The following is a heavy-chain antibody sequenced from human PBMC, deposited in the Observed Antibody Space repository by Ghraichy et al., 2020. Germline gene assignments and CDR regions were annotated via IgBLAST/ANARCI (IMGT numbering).Heavy chain of an antibody. D-gene: IGHD6-19*01. CDR3: ARDFAPRFSGWQRSGWFDP. J-gene: IGHJ5*02. CDR2: INAGNGNT. Sequence: ASVKVSCKASGYTFTSYAMHWVRQAPGQRLEWMGWINAGNGNTKYSQKFQGRVTITRDTSASTAYMELSSLRSEDTAVYYCARDFAPRFSGWQRSGWFDPRGQGTLVTGS. CDR1: GYTFTSYA. V-gene: IGHV1-3*01.